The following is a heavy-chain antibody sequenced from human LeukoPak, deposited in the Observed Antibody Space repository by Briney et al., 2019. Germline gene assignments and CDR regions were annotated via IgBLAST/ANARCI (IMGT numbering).Heavy chain of an antibody. J-gene: IGHJ5*02. V-gene: IGHV4-34*01. CDR2: INHSGST. CDR3: ASSWYGGNWFDP. CDR1: GGSFSGYY. Sequence: SETLSLTCAVYGGSFSGYYWSWIRQPPGKGLEWIGEINHSGSTNYNPSLKSRVTISVDTSKNQFSLKLSSVTAADTAVYYCASSWYGGNWFDPWGQGTLVTVSS. D-gene: IGHD6-13*01.